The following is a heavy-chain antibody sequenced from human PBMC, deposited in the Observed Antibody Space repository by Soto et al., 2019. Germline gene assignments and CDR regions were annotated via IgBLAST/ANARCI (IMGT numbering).Heavy chain of an antibody. CDR3: ARVGRLRYYYDSSGYWSMDV. D-gene: IGHD3-22*01. J-gene: IGHJ6*02. CDR2: ISAYNGNT. CDR1: GYTFTSYG. Sequence: GASVKVSCKAPGYTFTSYGISWVRQAPGQGLEWMGWISAYNGNTNYAQKPQGRVTMTTDTSKNQFSLQLNSVTPEDTAVYYCARVGRLRYYYDSSGYWSMDVWGQGTTVTVSS. V-gene: IGHV1-18*01.